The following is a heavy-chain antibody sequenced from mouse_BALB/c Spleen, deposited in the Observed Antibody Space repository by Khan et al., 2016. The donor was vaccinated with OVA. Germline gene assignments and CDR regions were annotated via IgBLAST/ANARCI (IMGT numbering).Heavy chain of an antibody. J-gene: IGHJ3*01. Sequence: EVQLQQSGPELVKPGASMKISCKASGYSFTDYTMNWVKQSHGKSLEWIGLIKPYNGGTSDNQKFKGKATLTVDKSSSTVYMELLSLTSGDSAVYYCARSGYGGFSSWGQGTLVTVSA. CDR3: ARSGYGGFSS. D-gene: IGHD1-2*01. CDR1: GYSFTDYT. V-gene: IGHV1-18*01. CDR2: IKPYNGGT.